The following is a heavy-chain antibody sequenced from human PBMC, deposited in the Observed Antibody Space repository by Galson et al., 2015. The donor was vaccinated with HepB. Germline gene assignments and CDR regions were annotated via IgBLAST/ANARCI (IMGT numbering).Heavy chain of an antibody. CDR3: AKSETYSSGWYYFDY. CDR2: ISWNSGSI. Sequence: SLRLSCAASGFTFDDYAMHWVRQAPGKGLEWVSGISWNSGSIGYADSVKGRFTISRDNAKNSLYLQMNSLRAEDTALYYCAKSETYSSGWYYFDYWGQGTLVTVSS. V-gene: IGHV3-9*01. CDR1: GFTFDDYA. D-gene: IGHD6-19*01. J-gene: IGHJ4*02.